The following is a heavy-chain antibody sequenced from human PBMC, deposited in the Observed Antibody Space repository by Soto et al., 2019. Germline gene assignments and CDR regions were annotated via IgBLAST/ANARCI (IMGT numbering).Heavy chain of an antibody. D-gene: IGHD3-9*01. CDR3: ARDQRELRYFDWLANWFDP. V-gene: IGHV4-31*03. CDR2: IYFSGST. Sequence: LSLTCIVSGDSISSGAYYWSWIRRHPGKGLEWIGYIYFSGSTFYNPSLKSRVTISIDRSKNQFSLNLSSVTAADTAVYYCARDQRELRYFDWLANWFDPWGQGTLVTVSS. J-gene: IGHJ5*02. CDR1: GDSISSGAYY.